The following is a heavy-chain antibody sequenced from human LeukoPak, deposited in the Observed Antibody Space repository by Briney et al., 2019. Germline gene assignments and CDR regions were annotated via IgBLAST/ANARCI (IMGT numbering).Heavy chain of an antibody. Sequence: GGSLRLSCAASGFAVSSNHMNWVRQAPGKGLEWVSVIFNGGSTYYADSVKGRFTISRDNSKNTLYLQMNSLRAEDTAVYYCATSIVGLTYDEHFQHWGQGTLVTVSS. D-gene: IGHD1-26*01. CDR3: ATSIVGLTYDEHFQH. CDR1: GFAVSSNH. V-gene: IGHV3-53*01. CDR2: IFNGGST. J-gene: IGHJ1*01.